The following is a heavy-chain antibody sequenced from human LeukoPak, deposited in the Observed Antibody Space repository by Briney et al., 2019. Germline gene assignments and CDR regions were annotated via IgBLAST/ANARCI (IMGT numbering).Heavy chain of an antibody. CDR1: GGSFSGYY. Sequence: NPSETLSLTCAVYGGSFSGYYWSWIRQPPGKGLEWIGEINHSGSTNYNPSLKSRVTISVDTSKNQFSLKLSSVTAADTAVYYCARALGGYSYGYSSLGSWGQGTLVTVSS. D-gene: IGHD5-18*01. V-gene: IGHV4-34*01. J-gene: IGHJ5*02. CDR3: ARALGGYSYGYSSLGS. CDR2: INHSGST.